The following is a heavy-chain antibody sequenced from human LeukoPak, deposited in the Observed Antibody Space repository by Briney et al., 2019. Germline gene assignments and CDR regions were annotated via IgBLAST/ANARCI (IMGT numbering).Heavy chain of an antibody. V-gene: IGHV6-1*01. CDR2: IYYKSKWFN. J-gene: IGHJ3*02. D-gene: IGHD5-12*01. Sequence: SQTLSLTCAISGDSVSSNSWSWIRQSPSRGLEWLGRIYYKSKWFNDYAVSVKSRITINPDTSKNQFSLQLNSVTPEDTALYYCARDQPWINGFDIWGQGTMVTVSS. CDR3: ARDQPWINGFDI. CDR1: GDSVSSNS.